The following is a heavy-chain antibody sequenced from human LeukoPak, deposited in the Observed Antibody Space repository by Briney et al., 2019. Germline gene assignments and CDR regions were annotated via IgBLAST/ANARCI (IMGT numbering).Heavy chain of an antibody. CDR1: GFAFSDFA. CDR3: AKKSSLIGYWNWFDP. CDR2: INNVGGSS. Sequence: GASLRLSYVASGFAFSDFAMTWVRQAPGKGLEWVGYINNVGGSSYYGDSVRGRFSISRDNSKNTLYLQMSSLRAEDTAIYHCAKKSSLIGYWNWFDPWGQGTLVSVSS. J-gene: IGHJ5*02. D-gene: IGHD3-9*01. V-gene: IGHV3-23*01.